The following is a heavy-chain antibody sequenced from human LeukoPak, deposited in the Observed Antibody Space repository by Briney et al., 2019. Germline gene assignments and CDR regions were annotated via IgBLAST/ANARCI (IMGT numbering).Heavy chain of an antibody. CDR1: GFTFSSYA. CDR2: ISSHGGST. Sequence: PGGSLRLSCSASGFTFSSYAMHWVRQAPGKGLEYFSAISSHGGSTYYADSVKGRFTISRDNSKNTLYLQMSSLRAEDTAVYYCVKGQITMVRGVMGYWGQGTLVTVSS. J-gene: IGHJ4*02. D-gene: IGHD3-10*01. V-gene: IGHV3-64D*09. CDR3: VKGQITMVRGVMGY.